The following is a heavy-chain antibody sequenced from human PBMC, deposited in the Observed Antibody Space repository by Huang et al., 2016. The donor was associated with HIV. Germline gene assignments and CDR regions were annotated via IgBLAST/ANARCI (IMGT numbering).Heavy chain of an antibody. J-gene: IGHJ4*02. V-gene: IGHV4-39*01. D-gene: IGHD3-22*01. Sequence: QLQLQESGPGLVKPSDTLSLNCTILGGSIKSRNYYWGWVRQAPGKGLEWIGDIYYSGSPYYNPSLRSRVSLSVDTSKNQVTLKVNAVIAADTAVYYCARRQGSGYYFYFDYWGRGIPVTVSA. CDR2: IYYSGSP. CDR3: ARRQGSGYYFYFDY. CDR1: GGSIKSRNYY.